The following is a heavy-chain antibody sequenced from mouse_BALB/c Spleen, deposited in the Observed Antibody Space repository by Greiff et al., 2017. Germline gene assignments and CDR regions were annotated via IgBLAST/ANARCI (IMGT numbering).Heavy chain of an antibody. CDR3: VRNYDGYLYAMDY. CDR2: IWTGGGT. CDR1: GFSLTSYD. Sequence: VQGVESGPGLVAPSQSLSITCTVSGFSLTSYDISWIRQPPGKGLEWLGVIWTGGGTNYNSAFMSRLSISKDNSKSQVFLKMNSLQTDDTAIYYCVRNYDGYLYAMDYWGQGTSVTVSS. D-gene: IGHD2-3*01. J-gene: IGHJ4*01. V-gene: IGHV2-9-2*01.